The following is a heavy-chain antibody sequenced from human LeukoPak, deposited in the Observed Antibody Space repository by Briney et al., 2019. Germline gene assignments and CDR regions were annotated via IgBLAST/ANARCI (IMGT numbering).Heavy chain of an antibody. V-gene: IGHV3-21*01. D-gene: IGHD6-13*01. CDR3: ARDSIQQQLVLEDRGYPYYFEH. J-gene: IGHJ4*02. CDR1: RFTFSSYS. Sequence: GGSLRLSCAASRFTFSSYSMNWVRQAPGKGLEWVSSISSSGTYIYYADSVKGRFTISRDNAKNSLYLQMNSLRAEDTAVYYCARDSIQQQLVLEDRGYPYYFEHWGQGTLVTVPS. CDR2: ISSSGTYI.